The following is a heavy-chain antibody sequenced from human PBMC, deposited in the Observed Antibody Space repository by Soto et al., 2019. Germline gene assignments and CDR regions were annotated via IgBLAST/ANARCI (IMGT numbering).Heavy chain of an antibody. J-gene: IGHJ4*02. CDR3: ARGGPGRVGATTLYYFDY. CDR2: INHSGST. Sequence: SETLSLTCAVYGGSFSGYYWSWIRQPPGKGLEWIGEINHSGSTNYNPSLKSRVTISVDTSKNQFSLKLSSVTAADTAVYYCARGGPGRVGATTLYYFDYWGQGTLVTVSS. D-gene: IGHD1-26*01. V-gene: IGHV4-34*01. CDR1: GGSFSGYY.